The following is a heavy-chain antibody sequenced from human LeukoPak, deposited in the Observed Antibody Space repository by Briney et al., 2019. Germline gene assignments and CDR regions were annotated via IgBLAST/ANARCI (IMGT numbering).Heavy chain of an antibody. CDR3: ARQETSSYNGAFDI. CDR2: INHDGSEK. Sequence: PGGSLRLSCAASEFTFSSYWMSWVRQAPGKGLESVANINHDGSEKYYVDSVKGRFTISRDNAKNSLYLQRNSLRADDTAVYHCARQETSSYNGAFDIWGQGTMVTVSS. J-gene: IGHJ3*02. V-gene: IGHV3-7*01. D-gene: IGHD1-26*01. CDR1: EFTFSSYW.